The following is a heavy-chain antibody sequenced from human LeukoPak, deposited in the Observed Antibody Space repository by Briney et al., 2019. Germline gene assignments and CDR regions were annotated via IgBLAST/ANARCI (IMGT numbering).Heavy chain of an antibody. D-gene: IGHD4-17*01. J-gene: IGHJ6*03. CDR3: AKDKDGDAYYYYMDV. Sequence: GGSLRLSCAASGLIVSSSYMSWVRRAPGKGLEWVSVIYRSGDTYYADSVVGRFTISRDNSKNTLYLQMNSLRAEDTAVYYCAKDKDGDAYYYYMDVWGKGTTVTVSS. CDR2: IYRSGDT. V-gene: IGHV3-66*03. CDR1: GLIVSSSY.